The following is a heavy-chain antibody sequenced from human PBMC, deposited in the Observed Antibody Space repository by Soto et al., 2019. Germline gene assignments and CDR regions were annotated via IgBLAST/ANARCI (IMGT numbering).Heavy chain of an antibody. V-gene: IGHV3-48*01. Sequence: GGSLRLSCAASGFTFSSYSMNWVRQAPGKGLEWVSYISSSSSTIYYADSVKGRFTISRDNAKNSLYLQMNSLRAEDTAVYYCARVDVIYDFWSGYSQLPPNSYYYYYYMDVWGKGTTVTVSS. J-gene: IGHJ6*03. CDR2: ISSSSSTI. D-gene: IGHD3-3*01. CDR3: ARVDVIYDFWSGYSQLPPNSYYYYYYMDV. CDR1: GFTFSSYS.